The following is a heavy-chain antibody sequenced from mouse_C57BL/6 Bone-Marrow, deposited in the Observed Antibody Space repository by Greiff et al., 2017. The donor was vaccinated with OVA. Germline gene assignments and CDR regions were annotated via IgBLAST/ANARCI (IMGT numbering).Heavy chain of an antibody. V-gene: IGHV1-55*01. D-gene: IGHD1-2*01. J-gene: IGHJ1*03. Sequence: QVQLQQSGAELVKPGASVKMSCKASGYTFTSYWITWVKQRPGQGLEWIGDIYPGSGSTNYNEKFKSKATLTVDTSSSTAYMQLSSLTSEDSAVYYCARGTTARGHWYFDVWGTGTTVTVSS. CDR1: GYTFTSYW. CDR2: IYPGSGST. CDR3: ARGTTARGHWYFDV.